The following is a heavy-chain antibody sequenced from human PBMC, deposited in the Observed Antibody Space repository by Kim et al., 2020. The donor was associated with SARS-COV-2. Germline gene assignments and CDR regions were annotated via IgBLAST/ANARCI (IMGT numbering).Heavy chain of an antibody. J-gene: IGHJ5*02. CDR2: IIPIFGTA. CDR3: ARDPGGGAWFDP. V-gene: IGHV1-69*13. CDR1: GGTFSSYA. Sequence: SVKVSCKASGGTFSSYAISWVRQAPGQGLEWMGGIIPIFGTANYAQKFQGRVTITADESTSTAYMELSSLRSEDTAVYYCARDPGGGAWFDPWGQGTLVTVSS. D-gene: IGHD3-16*01.